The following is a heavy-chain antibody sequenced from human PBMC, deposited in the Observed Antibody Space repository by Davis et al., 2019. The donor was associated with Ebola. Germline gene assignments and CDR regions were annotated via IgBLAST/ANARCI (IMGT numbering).Heavy chain of an antibody. J-gene: IGHJ4*02. Sequence: PGRSLRLSCAASGFTFSSYGMHWVRQAPGKGLEWVAVISYDGSNKYYADSVKGRFTISRDNSKNTLYLQMNSLRAEDTAVYYCAKAGEGGHDYKGVDYWAQGTLVTVSS. D-gene: IGHD4-11*01. V-gene: IGHV3-30*18. CDR1: GFTFSSYG. CDR2: ISYDGSNK. CDR3: AKAGEGGHDYKGVDY.